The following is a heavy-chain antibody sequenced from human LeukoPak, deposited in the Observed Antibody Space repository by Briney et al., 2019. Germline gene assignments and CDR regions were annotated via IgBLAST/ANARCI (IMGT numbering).Heavy chain of an antibody. Sequence: AGRSLRLSCAASGFTFSSYGMHWVRQAPGKGLEWVAVISYDGSNKYYADSVKGRFTISRDNSKNTLYLQMNSLRAEDTAVYYCAKDLRMRAFDIWGQGTMVTVSS. D-gene: IGHD5-12*01. J-gene: IGHJ3*02. V-gene: IGHV3-30*18. CDR3: AKDLRMRAFDI. CDR2: ISYDGSNK. CDR1: GFTFSSYG.